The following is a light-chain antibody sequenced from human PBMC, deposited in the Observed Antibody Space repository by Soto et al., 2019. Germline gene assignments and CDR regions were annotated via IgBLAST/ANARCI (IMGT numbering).Light chain of an antibody. J-gene: IGKJ2*01. V-gene: IGKV3-20*01. Sequence: ETVLTQSPGTLSLSPGDRATLSCRASQAISSSYLAWYQQRPGRAPRLLIYGASSRAPGIPDRFSGSGSGTDFTLTISRLEPEDFAVYYCQQYGSSSYTFGLGTKLEIK. CDR1: QAISSSY. CDR3: QQYGSSSYT. CDR2: GAS.